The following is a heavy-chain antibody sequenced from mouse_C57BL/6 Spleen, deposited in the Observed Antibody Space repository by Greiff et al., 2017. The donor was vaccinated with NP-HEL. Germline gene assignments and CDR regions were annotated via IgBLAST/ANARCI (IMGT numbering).Heavy chain of an antibody. D-gene: IGHD1-1*01. V-gene: IGHV1-62-2*01. CDR1: GYTFTEYT. J-gene: IGHJ2*01. Sequence: QFQLQQSGAELVKPGASVKLSCKASGYTFTEYTIHWVKQRSGQGLEWIGWVYPGSGSIKYNEKFKDKATLTADKSSSTVYMEISRLTSEDSAVYFCARHEDGRDYYYYFDYWGQGTTLTVSS. CDR2: VYPGSGSI. CDR3: ARHEDGRDYYYYFDY.